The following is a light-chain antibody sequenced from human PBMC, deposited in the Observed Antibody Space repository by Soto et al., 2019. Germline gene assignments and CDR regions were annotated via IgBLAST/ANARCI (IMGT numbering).Light chain of an antibody. CDR2: DTS. CDR3: QQYGSSPPWT. V-gene: IGKV3-20*01. J-gene: IGKJ1*01. CDR1: QSVSSF. Sequence: EIVLTQSPGTLSLSPGERATLSCRASQSVSSFLAWYQQKPGQAPRLLIYDTSSRATGIPDRFSGSGSGADFTLTISRLEPEDFAVYYCQQYGSSPPWTFGQGTKVDIK.